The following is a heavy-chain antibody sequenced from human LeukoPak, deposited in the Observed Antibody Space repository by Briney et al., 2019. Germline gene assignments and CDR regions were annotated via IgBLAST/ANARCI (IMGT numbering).Heavy chain of an antibody. J-gene: IGHJ4*02. CDR1: GFSFSSHG. CDR2: IIGGAGST. CDR3: AKDPYSSSLTVVYFDY. Sequence: GGTLRLSCAASGFSFSSHGMSWVRQAPGKGLEWVSGIIGGAGSTYYADSVKGRFTISGDNSKNTLYLQMNSLRAEDTAVYYCAKDPYSSSLTVVYFDYWGQGTLVTVSS. D-gene: IGHD6-13*01. V-gene: IGHV3-23*01.